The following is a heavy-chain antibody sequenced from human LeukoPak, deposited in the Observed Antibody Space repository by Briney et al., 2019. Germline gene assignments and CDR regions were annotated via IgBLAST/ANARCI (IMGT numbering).Heavy chain of an antibody. CDR2: INPNSGGT. J-gene: IGHJ6*02. CDR3: ARVRQDYYYGMDV. CDR1: GYTFTGYY. V-gene: IGHV1-2*06. Sequence: ASVKVSCKASGYTFTGYYMHWVRQAPGQGLEWMGRINPNSGGTNYAQKFQGRVTMTRDTSISTAYMELSRLRSDDTAVYYCARVRQDYYYGMDVWGQGTTVTVSS.